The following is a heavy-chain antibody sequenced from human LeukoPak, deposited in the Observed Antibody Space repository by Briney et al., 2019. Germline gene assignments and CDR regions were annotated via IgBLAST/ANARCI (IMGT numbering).Heavy chain of an antibody. J-gene: IGHJ4*02. CDR2: ISFSSSTI. CDR3: AREAPRGTSSNPYYFDS. CDR1: GFTFSSYG. V-gene: IGHV3-48*01. Sequence: PGRSLRLSCAASGFTFSSYGVHWVRQAPGKGLEWVSYISFSSSTIYYADSVKGRFTISRDNAKNLLYLQMNSLRAEDTAVYYCAREAPRGTSSNPYYFDSWGQGTLVTVSS. D-gene: IGHD6-6*01.